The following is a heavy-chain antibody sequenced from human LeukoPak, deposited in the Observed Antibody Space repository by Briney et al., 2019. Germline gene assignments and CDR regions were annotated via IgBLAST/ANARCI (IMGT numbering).Heavy chain of an antibody. Sequence: ASVKVSCTASGGTFSSYAISWVRQAPGQGLEWMGGIIPIFGTANYAQKFQGRVTITADKSTSTAYMELSSLRSEDTAVYYCARGENWNYVAFYYYYMDVWGKGTTVTVSS. CDR2: IIPIFGTA. CDR1: GGTFSSYA. CDR3: ARGENWNYVAFYYYYMDV. D-gene: IGHD1-7*01. J-gene: IGHJ6*03. V-gene: IGHV1-69*06.